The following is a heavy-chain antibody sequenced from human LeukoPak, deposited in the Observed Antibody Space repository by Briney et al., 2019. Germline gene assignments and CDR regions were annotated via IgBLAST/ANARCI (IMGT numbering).Heavy chain of an antibody. CDR1: GLSVSSNY. D-gene: IGHD4-23*01. CDR3: VRGLGGNSRAAPYYFDY. Sequence: GGSLRLSCAASGLSVSSNYMSWVRQAPGKGLEWVSVIYSGGSTYYADSVKGRFTISRDNSKNTLYLQMNSLRAEDTAVYYCVRGLGGNSRAAPYYFDYWGQGTLVTVSS. J-gene: IGHJ4*02. V-gene: IGHV3-66*02. CDR2: IYSGGST.